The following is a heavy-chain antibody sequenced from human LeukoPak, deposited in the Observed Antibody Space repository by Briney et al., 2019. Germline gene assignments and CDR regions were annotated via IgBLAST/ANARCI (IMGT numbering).Heavy chain of an antibody. CDR1: GFTFSGYG. CDR2: ITSSASST. V-gene: IGHV3-23*05. CDR3: ARSYGSGTIDAFDI. D-gene: IGHD3-10*01. J-gene: IGHJ3*02. Sequence: GGTLRLSCAASGFTFSGYGMGWVRQAPGKGLEWVSSITSSASSTNYADSVRDRFTISRDNSKNTLYLQMNSLRAEDTAVYYCARSYGSGTIDAFDIWGQGTMVTVSS.